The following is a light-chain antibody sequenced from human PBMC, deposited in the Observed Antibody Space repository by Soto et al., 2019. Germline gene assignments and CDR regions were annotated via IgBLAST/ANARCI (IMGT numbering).Light chain of an antibody. J-gene: IGKJ5*01. CDR3: QQRQYWPPIT. CDR2: DAS. V-gene: IGKV3-11*01. CDR1: QSIGTY. Sequence: EIVLTQSPATLSLSPGERATLSCRASQSIGTYLAWYQQKPGQAPRLLIYDASNRAAGIPARFSGSGSGTDFTLTISSLEPEDFAIYYCQQRQYWPPITFGQGTRLEI.